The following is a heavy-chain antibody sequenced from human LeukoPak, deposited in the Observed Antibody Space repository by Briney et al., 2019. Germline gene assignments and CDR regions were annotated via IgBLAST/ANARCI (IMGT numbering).Heavy chain of an antibody. CDR2: INHSGST. CDR1: GGSFSGYY. D-gene: IGHD3-10*01. Sequence: SETLSLTCAVYGGSFSGYYWSWILQPPGKGLEWIGEINHSGSTNYNPSLKSRVTISVDTSKNQFSLKLSSVTAADTAVYYCARDRRITMVRGVIGHYYYYGMDVWGQGTTVTVSS. CDR3: ARDRRITMVRGVIGHYYYYGMDV. J-gene: IGHJ6*02. V-gene: IGHV4-34*01.